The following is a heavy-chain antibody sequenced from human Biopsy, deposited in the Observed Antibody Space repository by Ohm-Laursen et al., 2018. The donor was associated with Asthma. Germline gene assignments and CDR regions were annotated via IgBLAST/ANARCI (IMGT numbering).Heavy chain of an antibody. CDR2: INSVFGTT. J-gene: IGHJ4*02. CDR1: GGTFNTYV. CDR3: ARKAGSCISRTCYSLDF. Sequence: SVKVSCKSLGGTFNTYVIGWVRQAPGQGLEGMGGINSVFGTTTYPQKFQGRVTITADDSTSTVYMELSSLRSEDTAVYYCARKAGSCISRTCYSLDFWGQGTLVTVSS. V-gene: IGHV1-69*13. D-gene: IGHD2-2*01.